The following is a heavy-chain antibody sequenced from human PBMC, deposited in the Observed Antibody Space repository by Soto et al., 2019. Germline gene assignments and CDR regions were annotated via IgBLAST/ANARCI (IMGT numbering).Heavy chain of an antibody. CDR1: GFTVSSNY. Sequence: EVQLVESGGGLVQPGGSLRLSCAASGFTVSSNYMSWVRQAPGKGLEWVSVIYSGGSTYYADSVKGRFTISRDNSKNTLYLQMDSLRAEDTAVYYCATDFVVPGAMSLNRYYYYGMDVWGQGATGTVSS. CDR2: IYSGGST. V-gene: IGHV3-66*01. J-gene: IGHJ6*02. CDR3: ATDFVVPGAMSLNRYYYYGMDV. D-gene: IGHD2-2*01.